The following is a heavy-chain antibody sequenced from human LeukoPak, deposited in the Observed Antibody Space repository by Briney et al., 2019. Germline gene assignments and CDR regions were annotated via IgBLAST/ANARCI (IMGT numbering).Heavy chain of an antibody. Sequence: GESLKISCKGSGYSFTSYWIGWVRQMPGKGLEWMGIIYPGDSDPRYSPSLQGQATISADKSITTAYLQWSSLKASDTAMYYCARRSSSGSTGWFDPWGQGTLVTVSS. CDR2: IYPGDSDP. V-gene: IGHV5-51*01. D-gene: IGHD6-13*01. CDR3: ARRSSSGSTGWFDP. CDR1: GYSFTSYW. J-gene: IGHJ5*02.